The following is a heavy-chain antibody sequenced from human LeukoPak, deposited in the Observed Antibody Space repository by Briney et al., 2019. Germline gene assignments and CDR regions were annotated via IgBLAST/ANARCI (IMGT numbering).Heavy chain of an antibody. V-gene: IGHV1-24*01. D-gene: IGHD3-22*01. CDR1: GYTLTELS. CDR3: ATSYDSSGYYYADYYYGMDV. Sequence: ASVKVSCKVSGYTLTELSMHWVRQAPGKGLEWMGGFDPEDGETIYAQKLQGRVTMTEDTSTDTAYMELSSLRSEDTAVYYCATSYDSSGYYYADYYYGMDVWGQGTTVTVSS. CDR2: FDPEDGET. J-gene: IGHJ6*02.